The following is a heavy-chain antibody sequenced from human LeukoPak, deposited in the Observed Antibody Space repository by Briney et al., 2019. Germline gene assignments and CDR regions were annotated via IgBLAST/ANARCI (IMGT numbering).Heavy chain of an antibody. Sequence: ASVKVSCKASGYTFTGYYMHWVRQAPGQGLEWMGWINLNSGGTNYAQKFQGRVTMTRDTSISTAYMELSRLRSDDTAVYYCARGFVVVPAAIPLQLWWYWGQGTLVTVSS. J-gene: IGHJ4*02. CDR3: ARGFVVVPAAIPLQLWWY. V-gene: IGHV1-2*02. D-gene: IGHD2-2*01. CDR1: GYTFTGYY. CDR2: INLNSGGT.